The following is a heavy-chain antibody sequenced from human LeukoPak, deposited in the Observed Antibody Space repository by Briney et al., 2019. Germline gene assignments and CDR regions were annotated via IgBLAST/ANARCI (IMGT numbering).Heavy chain of an antibody. CDR2: IYSGGST. CDR3: AKGSSSWYYYYGMDV. J-gene: IGHJ6*02. Sequence: GGSLRLSCAASGFTVSSNYMSWVPQAPGKGLEWVSVIYSGGSTYYADSVKGRFTISRDNSKNTLYLQMNSLRAEDTAVYYCAKGSSSWYYYYGMDVWGQGTTVTVSS. CDR1: GFTVSSNY. D-gene: IGHD6-13*01. V-gene: IGHV3-53*05.